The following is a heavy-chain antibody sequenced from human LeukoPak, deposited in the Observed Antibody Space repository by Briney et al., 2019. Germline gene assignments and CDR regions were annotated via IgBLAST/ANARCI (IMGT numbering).Heavy chain of an antibody. CDR1: GYTFSSHG. Sequence: GGSLGLSCVASGYTFSSHGMHWVRQAPGKGLEWVAVLWYDGSTTYYADSVKGRFTISRDDSKSTLYLQMNSLRADDTAVYYCARDPQHSMDVWGQGTTVTVSS. V-gene: IGHV3-33*01. CDR2: LWYDGSTT. J-gene: IGHJ6*02. D-gene: IGHD5-18*01. CDR3: ARDPQHSMDV.